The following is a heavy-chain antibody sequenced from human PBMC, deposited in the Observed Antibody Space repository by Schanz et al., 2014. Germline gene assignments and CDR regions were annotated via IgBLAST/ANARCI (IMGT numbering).Heavy chain of an antibody. V-gene: IGHV3-66*01. CDR3: AKDPSHGDYDYYFDY. CDR1: GFTVSSDH. J-gene: IGHJ4*02. D-gene: IGHD3-22*01. Sequence: EVQLVESGGGFVQPGGSLGLSCVVSGFTVSSDHMSWVRQAPGKGLEWVSTIYASGATYYADSVKRRFTISRDISKNTLYLQMNSLRAEDTAVYYCAKDPSHGDYDYYFDYWGQGTLVTVSS. CDR2: IYASGAT.